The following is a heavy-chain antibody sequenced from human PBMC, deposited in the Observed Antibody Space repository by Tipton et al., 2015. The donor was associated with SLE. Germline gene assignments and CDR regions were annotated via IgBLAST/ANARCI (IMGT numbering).Heavy chain of an antibody. CDR2: INHGGYT. Sequence: TLSLTFAVYGGSFSGSYWSWIRQPPGKGLEWVGEINHGGYTRYNPSLKSRVTMSLDTSKSQLSLNLTSVTAADTAVYYCARDRMGTRYFDLWGRGTLVTVSS. V-gene: IGHV4-34*01. J-gene: IGHJ2*01. CDR3: ARDRMGTRYFDL. CDR1: GGSFSGSY. D-gene: IGHD1-14*01.